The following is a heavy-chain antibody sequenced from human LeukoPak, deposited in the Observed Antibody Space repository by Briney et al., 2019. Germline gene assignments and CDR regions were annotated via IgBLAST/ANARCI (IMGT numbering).Heavy chain of an antibody. CDR2: LSYDGSNK. J-gene: IGHJ4*02. CDR3: ARQQFRELLGECYFDY. Sequence: GRSLRLSCAASGFTFSSYAMHWVRQAPGKGLEWVAVLSYDGSNKYYADSVKGRFTISRDNSKNTLYLQMNSLRAEDTAVYYCARQQFRELLGECYFDYWGQGTLVTVSS. CDR1: GFTFSSYA. V-gene: IGHV3-30-3*01. D-gene: IGHD1-26*01.